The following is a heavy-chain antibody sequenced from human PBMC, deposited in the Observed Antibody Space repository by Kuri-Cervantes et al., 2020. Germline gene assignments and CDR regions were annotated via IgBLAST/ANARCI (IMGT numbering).Heavy chain of an antibody. CDR1: GFSLSNARMG. CDR2: IFSNDEK. CDR3: ARMEALAYCGGDCLGAFDI. Sequence: SGPTLVKPTQTLTLTCTVSGFSLSNARMGVSWIRQPPGKALEWLAHIFSNDEKSYSTSLKSRLTISKDTSKSQVVLTMTNMDPVDTATYYCARMEALAYCGGDCLGAFDIWGQGTMVTVSS. V-gene: IGHV2-26*01. D-gene: IGHD2-21*02. J-gene: IGHJ3*02.